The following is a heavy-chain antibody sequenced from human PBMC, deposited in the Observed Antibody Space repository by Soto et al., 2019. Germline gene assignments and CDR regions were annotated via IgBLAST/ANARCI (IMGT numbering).Heavy chain of an antibody. CDR1: GGSISSGGYY. Sequence: QVQLQESGPGLVKPSQTLSLTCTVSGGSISSGGYYWSWIRQHPGKGLEWIGYIFYSGSTYYNPSLKSRVTISVDTSKNQFSLKLSSVTAADTAVYYCARFRNSGYAVYFDYWGQGTLVTVSS. CDR2: IFYSGST. D-gene: IGHD5-12*01. J-gene: IGHJ4*02. CDR3: ARFRNSGYAVYFDY. V-gene: IGHV4-31*03.